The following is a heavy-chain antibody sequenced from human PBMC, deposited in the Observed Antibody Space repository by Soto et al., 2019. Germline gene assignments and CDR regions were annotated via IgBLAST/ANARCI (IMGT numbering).Heavy chain of an antibody. CDR2: IYTSGRT. Sequence: QVQLQESGPGLVKPSETLSLTCTVSGGSISSYYWSWIRQPAGKGLEWIGRIYTSGRTNYNPSLKSRVTMSVDTSKNQFSLKLSSVTAADTALYYCARDMARGCSSTSCYRRGNWFDPWGQGTLVTVSS. CDR3: ARDMARGCSSTSCYRRGNWFDP. CDR1: GGSISSYY. J-gene: IGHJ5*02. V-gene: IGHV4-4*07. D-gene: IGHD2-2*02.